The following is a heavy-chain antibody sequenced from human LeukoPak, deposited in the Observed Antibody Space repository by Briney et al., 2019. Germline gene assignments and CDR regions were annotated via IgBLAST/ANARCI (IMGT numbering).Heavy chain of an antibody. J-gene: IGHJ4*02. CDR2: ISYDGSNK. CDR1: GFTFSSYA. D-gene: IGHD6-19*01. Sequence: PGGSLRLSCAAPGFTFSSYAMHWVRQAPGKGLEWVAVISYDGSNKYYADSAKGRFTISRDNSKNTLYLQMNSLRAEDTALYYCARDHLAVAGTYYFDYWGQGTLVTVSS. V-gene: IGHV3-30*04. CDR3: ARDHLAVAGTYYFDY.